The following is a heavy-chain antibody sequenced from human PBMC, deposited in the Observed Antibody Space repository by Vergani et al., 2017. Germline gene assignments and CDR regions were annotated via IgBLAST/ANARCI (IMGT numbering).Heavy chain of an antibody. V-gene: IGHV3-30*18. D-gene: IGHD2-2*01. J-gene: IGHJ4*02. CDR2: ISYDGSNK. Sequence: QVQLVESGGGVVQPGRSLRLSCAASGFTFSSYGMHWVRQAPGKGLEWVAVISYDGSNKYYADSVKGRFTISRDNSKNTLYLQMNSLRAEDTAVYYCAKDGGGGYCSSTSCSYYFDYWGQGTLVTVSS. CDR1: GFTFSSYG. CDR3: AKDGGGGYCSSTSCSYYFDY.